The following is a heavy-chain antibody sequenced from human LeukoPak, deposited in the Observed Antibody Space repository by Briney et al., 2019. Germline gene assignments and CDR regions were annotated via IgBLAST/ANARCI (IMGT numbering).Heavy chain of an antibody. J-gene: IGHJ4*02. V-gene: IGHV4-39*01. CDR1: GGSISRGSYY. Sequence: SETLSLTCTVSGGSISRGSYYWGWIRQPPGKGLEWIGRTYYSGSTYYNPSLKSRVTTSVDMSKNRFSLKLTSATAADAAVYYCARGSGSYDFDYWGQGTLVTVSS. CDR3: ARGSGSYDFDY. D-gene: IGHD1-26*01. CDR2: TYYSGST.